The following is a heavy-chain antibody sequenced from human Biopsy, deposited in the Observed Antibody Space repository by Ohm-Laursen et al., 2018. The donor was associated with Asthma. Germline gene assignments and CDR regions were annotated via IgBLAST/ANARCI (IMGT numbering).Heavy chain of an antibody. V-gene: IGHV4-30-2*06. Sequence: SQTLSLTCAVSGDSIASGDYSWTWIRQSPGVGLGWIGYIYRNGDTYYNPTLKNRVTISIDRSKTQFSLRLRSVTAADTAVYYCARGWNCGGDCYSLDSWGQGTLVTVSS. D-gene: IGHD2-21*02. CDR3: ARGWNCGGDCYSLDS. CDR2: IYRNGDT. CDR1: GDSIASGDYS. J-gene: IGHJ4*02.